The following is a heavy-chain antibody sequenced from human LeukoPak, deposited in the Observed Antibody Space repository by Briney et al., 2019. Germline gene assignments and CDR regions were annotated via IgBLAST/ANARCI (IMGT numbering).Heavy chain of an antibody. CDR3: IRDLFDDYSIDY. CDR1: GLTFSSYS. Sequence: GESLTLSCAASGLTFSSYSMNCVREAPGKGLECVSSINSDSSLMFYAESVKGRFTISRDNARNSLSLQMNSLRAEETAVYYCIRDLFDDYSIDYWGEGALVTVSS. CDR2: INSDSSLM. J-gene: IGHJ4*02. D-gene: IGHD3-16*01. V-gene: IGHV3-21*01.